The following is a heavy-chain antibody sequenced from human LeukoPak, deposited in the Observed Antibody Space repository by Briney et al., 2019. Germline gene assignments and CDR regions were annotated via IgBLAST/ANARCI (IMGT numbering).Heavy chain of an antibody. D-gene: IGHD3-22*01. CDR3: ATPPDYYDSSGYHQGGD. CDR2: IKQDGSKK. J-gene: IGHJ4*02. CDR1: GFTFSSYW. V-gene: IGHV3-7*03. Sequence: GGSLRLSCAASGFTFSSYWMTWVRQAPGKGLEWVANIKQDGSKKNYVDSVKGRFTISRDNAKNSLYLQMNSLRAEDTAVYYCATPPDYYDSSGYHQGGDWGQGTLVTVSS.